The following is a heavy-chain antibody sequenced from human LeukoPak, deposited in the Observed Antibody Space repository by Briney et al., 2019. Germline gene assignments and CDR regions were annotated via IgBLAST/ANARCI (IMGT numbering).Heavy chain of an antibody. CDR2: IRYDGSNK. J-gene: IGHJ5*02. CDR1: GFTFSSYG. V-gene: IGHV3-30*02. Sequence: PGGSRRLSCAASGFTFSSYGMHWVRQAPGKGLEWVAFIRYDGSNKYYADSVKGRFTISRDNSKNTLYLQMNSLRAEDTAVYYCAKDLYYYDSSGPPAVNWFDPWGQGTLVTVSS. CDR3: AKDLYYYDSSGPPAVNWFDP. D-gene: IGHD3-22*01.